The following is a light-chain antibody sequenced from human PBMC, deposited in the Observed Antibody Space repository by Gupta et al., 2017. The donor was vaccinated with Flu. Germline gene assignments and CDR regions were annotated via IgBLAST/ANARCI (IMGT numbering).Light chain of an antibody. CDR1: SSNIGAGYD. J-gene: IGLJ3*02. Sequence: SVLTQPPSVSGAPGQRVTLPCTGSSSNIGAGYDVHWYQQLPGTAPKLLIYGNSNRPSGVPDRFSGSKSGTSASLAITGLQAEDDADYYCQSYDSSLSGWVFGGGTKLTVL. V-gene: IGLV1-40*01. CDR3: QSYDSSLSGWV. CDR2: GNS.